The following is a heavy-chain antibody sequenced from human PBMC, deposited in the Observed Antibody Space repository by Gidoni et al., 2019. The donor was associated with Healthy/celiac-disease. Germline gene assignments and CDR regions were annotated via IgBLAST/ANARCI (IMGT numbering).Heavy chain of an antibody. D-gene: IGHD1-7*01. J-gene: IGHJ5*02. CDR2: INHSGST. V-gene: IGHV4-34*01. CDR1: GGSFSGYY. Sequence: QVQLQQWGAGLLKPSETLSLTCAVYGGSFSGYYWSWLRQPPGKGLEWIGEINHSGSTNYNPSLKSRVTISVDTSKNQFSLKLSSVTAADTAVYYCARRGRYNWNYRAWFDPWGQGTLVTVSS. CDR3: ARRGRYNWNYRAWFDP.